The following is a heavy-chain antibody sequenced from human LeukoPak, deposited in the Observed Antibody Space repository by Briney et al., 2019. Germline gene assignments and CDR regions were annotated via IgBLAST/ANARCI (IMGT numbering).Heavy chain of an antibody. CDR2: ISSSGSTI. V-gene: IGHV3-11*01. Sequence: GGSLRLSCAASGFTFSDYYMSWIRQAPGKGLEWVSYISSSGSTIYYADSVKGRFTISRDSAKNSLYLQMNSLRAEDTAVYYCTRVLAYYYYMDVWGKGTTVTVSS. CDR3: TRVLAYYYYMDV. CDR1: GFTFSDYY. J-gene: IGHJ6*03.